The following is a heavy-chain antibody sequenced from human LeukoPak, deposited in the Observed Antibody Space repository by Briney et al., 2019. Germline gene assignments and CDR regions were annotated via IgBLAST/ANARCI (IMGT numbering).Heavy chain of an antibody. CDR1: GFTVSSNY. D-gene: IGHD3-10*01. V-gene: IGHV3-53*04. CDR3: ARDLFYYGSGRHYGMDV. J-gene: IGHJ6*02. Sequence: SGGSLRLSCAASGFTVSSNYMSWVRQAPGEGLEWVSVIYSGGSTYYADSVKGRFTISRHNSKNTLYLQMNSLRAEDTAVYYCARDLFYYGSGRHYGMDVWGQGTTVTVSS. CDR2: IYSGGST.